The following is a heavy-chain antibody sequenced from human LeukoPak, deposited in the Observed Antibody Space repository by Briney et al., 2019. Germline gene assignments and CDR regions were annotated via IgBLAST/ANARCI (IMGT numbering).Heavy chain of an antibody. CDR2: IDPNSGGT. V-gene: IGHV1-2*02. CDR1: GYTFTGYY. CDR3: AREYYYSSGNYYNRIDY. Sequence: ASVKVSCKASGYTFTGYYMHWVRQAPGQGLEWMGWIDPNSGGTNYAQKFQGRGTMTRDTSISTAYMVLNRLRSDDTAVYSCAREYYYSSGNYYNRIDYWGQGTLVTVSS. J-gene: IGHJ4*02. D-gene: IGHD3-10*01.